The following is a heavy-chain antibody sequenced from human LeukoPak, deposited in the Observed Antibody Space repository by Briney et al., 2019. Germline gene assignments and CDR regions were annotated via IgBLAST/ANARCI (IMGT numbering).Heavy chain of an antibody. D-gene: IGHD1-7*01. Sequence: SVTVSCKASGGTFSSYAISWVRQAPGQGLEWMGRIIPIFGTANYAQKFQGRVTITTDESTSTAYMELSSLRFEDTAVYYCVLEGNWNYIARLGITGFDPWGQGTLVTVSS. CDR1: GGTFSSYA. CDR2: IIPIFGTA. J-gene: IGHJ5*02. V-gene: IGHV1-69*05. CDR3: VLEGNWNYIARLGITGFDP.